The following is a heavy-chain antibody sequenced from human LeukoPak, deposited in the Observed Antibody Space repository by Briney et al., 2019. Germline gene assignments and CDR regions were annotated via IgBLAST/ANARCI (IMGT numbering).Heavy chain of an antibody. V-gene: IGHV3-15*01. CDR3: TTDLPSLGAGEFDY. CDR2: IKSKPGGGTK. D-gene: IGHD3-10*01. CDR1: GFTISYAW. Sequence: GGSLRLSCAASGFTISYAWMSWVRQAPGKGLEWIALIKSKPGGGTKNYAAPVKGRFTISRDDSRNTLYLQMDSLKTEDTAVYCWTTDLPSLGAGEFDYWGQGTLVTVSS. J-gene: IGHJ4*02.